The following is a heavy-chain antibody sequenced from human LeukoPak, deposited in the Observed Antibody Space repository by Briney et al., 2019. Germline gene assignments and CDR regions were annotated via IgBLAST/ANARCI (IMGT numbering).Heavy chain of an antibody. J-gene: IGHJ4*02. CDR3: ARQIASAGTAGFDF. CDR2: IYSTGST. Sequence: PSQTLSLTCAVSGGSISSGGYSWSWIRQPAGKGLEWIGRIYSTGSTNYNPSLKSRVTMSVDTSKNQFSLRLRSVTAADTAVYYCARQIASAGTAGFDFWGQGALVTVSS. D-gene: IGHD6-13*01. V-gene: IGHV4-61*02. CDR1: GGSISSGGYS.